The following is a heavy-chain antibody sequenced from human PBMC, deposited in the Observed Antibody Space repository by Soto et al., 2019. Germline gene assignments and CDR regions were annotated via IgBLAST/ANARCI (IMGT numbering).Heavy chain of an antibody. D-gene: IGHD1-26*01. Sequence: PSETLSLTCAVYGGSFSGYYWSWIRQPPGKGLEWIGEINHSGSTNYNPSLKSRVTISVDTSKNQFSLKLSSVTAADTAVYYCARAPWDYYFDYWGQGTLVTVSS. J-gene: IGHJ4*02. V-gene: IGHV4-34*01. CDR1: GGSFSGYY. CDR3: ARAPWDYYFDY. CDR2: INHSGST.